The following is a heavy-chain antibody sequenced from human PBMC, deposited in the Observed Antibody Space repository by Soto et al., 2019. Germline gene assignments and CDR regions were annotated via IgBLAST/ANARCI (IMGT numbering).Heavy chain of an antibody. CDR3: VSWLSAHFDY. CDR2: IDPTGANT. J-gene: IGHJ4*02. D-gene: IGHD5-12*01. Sequence: GGSLRLSCAASGFTFSNYGMSWVRQAPGTGLEWVSTIDPTGANTHYADSVKGRFTISRDNSRNTLDLQMNSLRAADTALYYCVSWLSAHFDYWGQGTPVTVSS. CDR1: GFTFSNYG. V-gene: IGHV3-23*01.